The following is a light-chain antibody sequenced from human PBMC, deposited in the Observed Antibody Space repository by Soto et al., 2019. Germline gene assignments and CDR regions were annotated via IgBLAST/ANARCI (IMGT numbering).Light chain of an antibody. CDR3: QQSYNSPQT. CDR1: QTIRNY. CDR2: AAS. Sequence: DIQMTQSPSSLSASVGDRVTITCRASQTIRNYLNWYQQKPGKAPKLLIYAASSLQSGVPSRFSGSGSGTDFTLTISSLQTEDFATYSCQQSYNSPQTFGRGTKVDIK. J-gene: IGKJ1*01. V-gene: IGKV1-39*01.